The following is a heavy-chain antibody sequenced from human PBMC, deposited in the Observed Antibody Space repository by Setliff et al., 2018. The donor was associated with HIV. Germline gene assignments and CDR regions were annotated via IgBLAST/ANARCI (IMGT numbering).Heavy chain of an antibody. CDR2: INPSGGST. CDR1: GYTFTNYY. CDR3: ARDMSGGDGYNHGAFDI. Sequence: PRASVKVSCKASGYTFTNYYIHWVRQAPGQGLEWMGIINPSGGSTTYAQNFQGRVTMTRDTSTSTVYMELRSLKSEDTAVYYCARDMSGGDGYNHGAFDIWGQGTVVTVSS. J-gene: IGHJ3*02. D-gene: IGHD5-12*01. V-gene: IGHV1-46*01.